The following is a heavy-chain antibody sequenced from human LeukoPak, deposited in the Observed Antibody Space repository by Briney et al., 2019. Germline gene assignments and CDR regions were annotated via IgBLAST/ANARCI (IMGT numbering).Heavy chain of an antibody. J-gene: IGHJ4*02. CDR2: ISGKSGSI. V-gene: IGHV3-9*01. CDR1: GFSFDDYA. CDR3: AKTGGDGYNWHYSFDY. D-gene: IGHD5-24*01. Sequence: GGSLRPSCAASGFSFDDYAMHWVRKAPGKGLGWVSGISGKSGSIGYADSLKGPFTISRDNAKNSLYLQMNSLRAEDTALYYCAKTGGDGYNWHYSFDYWGQGTLVTVSS.